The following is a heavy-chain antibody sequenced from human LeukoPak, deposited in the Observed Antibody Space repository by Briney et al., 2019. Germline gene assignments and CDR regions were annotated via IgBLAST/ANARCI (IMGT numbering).Heavy chain of an antibody. CDR2: IYQSVST. CDR1: GYSISSDYY. J-gene: IGHJ3*02. Sequence: SETLSPTCAVSGYSISSDYYWGWIRQPSGKGLEWIGSIYQSVSTYYNPSLKSRVTISVDTSKNQFSLKLSSVTAADTAVYYCARNKSTVTTSRHDAFDIWGQGTMVTVSS. V-gene: IGHV4-38-2*01. CDR3: ARNKSTVTTSRHDAFDI. D-gene: IGHD4-17*01.